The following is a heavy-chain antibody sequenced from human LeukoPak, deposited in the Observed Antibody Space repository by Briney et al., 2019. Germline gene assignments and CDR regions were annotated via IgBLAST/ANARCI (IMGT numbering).Heavy chain of an antibody. V-gene: IGHV4-59*01. CDR2: ISNSGRT. Sequence: SETLSLTCTVSGGSISSYYWTWIRQPPGKGLEWIGYISNSGRTNCNPSLKSRVTISVDTSKNQFSLKTSSVTAADTAVYYCARGTSSSWYQNWGQGTLVTVSS. CDR1: GGSISSYY. J-gene: IGHJ4*02. D-gene: IGHD6-13*01. CDR3: ARGTSSSWYQN.